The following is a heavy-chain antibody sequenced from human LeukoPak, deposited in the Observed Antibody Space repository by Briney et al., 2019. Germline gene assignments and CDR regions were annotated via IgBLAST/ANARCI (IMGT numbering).Heavy chain of an antibody. CDR3: ARGRLVGANKEGGGY. Sequence: GASVKVSCKASGYTFTTYDINWVRQATGQGLEWMGWMNPNSGNTGYAQKFQGRVTITRNTSISTAYMELSSLRSEDTAVYYCARGRLVGANKEGGGYWGQGTLVTVSS. D-gene: IGHD1-26*01. J-gene: IGHJ4*02. V-gene: IGHV1-8*03. CDR2: MNPNSGNT. CDR1: GYTFTTYD.